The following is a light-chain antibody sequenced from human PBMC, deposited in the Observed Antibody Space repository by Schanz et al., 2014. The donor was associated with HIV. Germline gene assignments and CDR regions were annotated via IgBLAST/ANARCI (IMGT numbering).Light chain of an antibody. CDR3: LQHNAYPLT. J-gene: IGKJ5*01. V-gene: IGKV1-17*01. CDR2: AAS. Sequence: DIQMTQSPSSQSASVGDRVTITCRASQDIGNDLGWYQQKPGQAPKRLIYAASKLQSGVPSRFSGSGSGAEFTLTISSLQPEDFATYYCLQHNAYPLTFGQGTRLDI. CDR1: QDIGND.